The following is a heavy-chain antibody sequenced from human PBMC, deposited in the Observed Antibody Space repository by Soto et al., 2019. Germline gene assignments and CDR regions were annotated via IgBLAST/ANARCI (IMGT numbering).Heavy chain of an antibody. CDR3: ASQYCGGDCYQSGAFDI. CDR2: IYPGDSDT. J-gene: IGHJ3*02. V-gene: IGHV5-51*01. Sequence: PGESLKISCKGTGYSFTSYWIGWVRQMPGKGLEWMGIIYPGDSDTRYSPSFQGQVTISANKSISTAYLQWSSLKASDTAMYYCASQYCGGDCYQSGAFDIWGQGTMVTVSS. D-gene: IGHD2-21*02. CDR1: GYSFTSYW.